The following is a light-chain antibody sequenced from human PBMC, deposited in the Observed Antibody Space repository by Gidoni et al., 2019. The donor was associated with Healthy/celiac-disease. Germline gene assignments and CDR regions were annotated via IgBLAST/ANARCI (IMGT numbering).Light chain of an antibody. J-gene: IGKJ2*01. CDR2: EAS. V-gene: IGKV3-11*01. CDR3: QQRSNWRT. CDR1: QSVSSY. Sequence: DIVFTPPPAPLSLSPAEIATLACSARQSVSSYLAWYQQTPGQAPRLLIDEASNRATGIPARCSGSGSATDFTTTISSLADEDFAVYYCQQRSNWRTFGQGTKLEIK.